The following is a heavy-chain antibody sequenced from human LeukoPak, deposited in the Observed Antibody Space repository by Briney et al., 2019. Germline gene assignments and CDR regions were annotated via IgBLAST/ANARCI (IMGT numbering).Heavy chain of an antibody. CDR2: IYYSGST. J-gene: IGHJ4*02. CDR3: ARAERIEASFDY. D-gene: IGHD2-15*01. Sequence: SETLSLTCTVSGGSISRYYWSWIRQPPGKGLEWIGYIYYSGSTYYNPSLKSRVTISVDTSKNQFSLKLSSVTAADTAVYYCARAERIEASFDYWGQGTLVTVSS. V-gene: IGHV4-30-4*08. CDR1: GGSISRYY.